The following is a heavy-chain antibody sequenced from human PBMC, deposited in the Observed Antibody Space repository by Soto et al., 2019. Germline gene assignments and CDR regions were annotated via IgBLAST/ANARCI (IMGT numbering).Heavy chain of an antibody. J-gene: IGHJ6*02. CDR1: GGSLRGYS. Sequence: SETLSLTCTVSGGSLRGYSWSWIRQSPGKGLEWIGYVYSGGGTNYSPSFMGRVTISVDTTDNQFSLKLSSVTAADTAVYYCARSPDSSGYYPRRYYYGMDVWGQGTTVTVSS. D-gene: IGHD3-22*01. CDR3: ARSPDSSGYYPRRYYYGMDV. CDR2: VYSGGGT. V-gene: IGHV4-59*12.